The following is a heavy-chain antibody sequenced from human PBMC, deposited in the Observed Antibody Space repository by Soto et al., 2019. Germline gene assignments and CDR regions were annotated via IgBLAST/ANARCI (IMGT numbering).Heavy chain of an antibody. CDR1: GGTFSSYA. D-gene: IGHD5-12*01. Sequence: ASVKVSCKASGGTFSSYAISWVRQAPGQGLEWMGGIIPIFGTANYAQKFQGRVTITADESTSTAYMELSSLRSEDTAVYYCARGLPEMATITYYYYYGMDVWGQGTTVTVSS. V-gene: IGHV1-69*13. CDR3: ARGLPEMATITYYYYYGMDV. J-gene: IGHJ6*02. CDR2: IIPIFGTA.